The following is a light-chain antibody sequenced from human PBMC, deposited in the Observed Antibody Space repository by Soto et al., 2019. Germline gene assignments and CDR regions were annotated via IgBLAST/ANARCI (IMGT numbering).Light chain of an antibody. V-gene: IGKV3-11*01. Sequence: IVLTQSPATLSLSPGEGATLSCRASRSIGDYVAWFQQKPGQAPRLLIYDGSNRAVGIPARFSGSASGTDSTLTISSLEPEDFAVYYCQQRSAWPLTFGGGTRVVI. CDR3: QQRSAWPLT. CDR1: RSIGDY. J-gene: IGKJ4*01. CDR2: DGS.